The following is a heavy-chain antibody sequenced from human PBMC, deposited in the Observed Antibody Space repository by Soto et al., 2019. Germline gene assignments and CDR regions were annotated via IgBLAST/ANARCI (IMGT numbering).Heavy chain of an antibody. V-gene: IGHV1-69*01. D-gene: IGHD3-22*01. CDR2: IIPIFGTA. Sequence: QVQLVQSGAEVKKPGSSVKVSCKASGGTFSSYAISWVRQAPGQGLEWMGGIIPIFGTANYAQKFQGRVTITADESTSTAYMELSSLRSEDTAVYYCARDRTHYYDSSGYLDAFDIWGQGTMFTVSS. CDR3: ARDRTHYYDSSGYLDAFDI. J-gene: IGHJ3*02. CDR1: GGTFSSYA.